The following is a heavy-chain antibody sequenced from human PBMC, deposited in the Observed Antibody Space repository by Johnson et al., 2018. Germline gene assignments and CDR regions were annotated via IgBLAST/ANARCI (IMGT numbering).Heavy chain of an antibody. V-gene: IGHV4-59*12. D-gene: IGHD5-12*01. CDR1: GGSISSYY. CDR3: ARGTGGYDYDYYYYMDV. CDR2: IYYSGST. J-gene: IGHJ6*03. Sequence: QVQLQESGPGLVKPSETLSLTCTVSGGSISSYYWSWIRPPPGKGLEWIGYIYYSGSTNYNPSLNGRVTIPVDTSKNQFSRKLRSVTAADTAVYYCARGTGGYDYDYYYYMDVWGKGTTVTVSS.